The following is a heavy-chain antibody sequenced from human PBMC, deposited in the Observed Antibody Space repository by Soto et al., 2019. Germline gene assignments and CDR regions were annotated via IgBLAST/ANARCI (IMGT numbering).Heavy chain of an antibody. J-gene: IGHJ4*02. CDR1: GFSLSNARMG. V-gene: IGHV2-26*01. D-gene: IGHD3-10*01. CDR2: IFSNDEK. Sequence: SGPTLVNPTETLTLTCTVSGFSLSNARMGVSWIRQPPGKALEWLAHIFSNDEKSYSTSLKSRLTISKDTSKSQVVLTMTNMDPVDTATYYCARTSNYYGSALSDYWGQGTLVTVSS. CDR3: ARTSNYYGSALSDY.